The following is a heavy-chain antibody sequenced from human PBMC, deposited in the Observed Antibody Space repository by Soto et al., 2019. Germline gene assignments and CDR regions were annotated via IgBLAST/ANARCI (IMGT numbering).Heavy chain of an antibody. CDR1: GYSFTSYW. D-gene: IGHD6-13*01. CDR3: ARRPGYSSSWFSY. J-gene: IGHJ4*02. CDR2: IDPSDSYT. Sequence: GESLKISCKGSGYSFTSYWISWVRQMPGKGLEWMGRIDPSDSYTNYSPSFQGHVTISADKSISTAYLQWSSLKASDTAMYYCARRPGYSSSWFSYWGQGTLVTVSS. V-gene: IGHV5-10-1*01.